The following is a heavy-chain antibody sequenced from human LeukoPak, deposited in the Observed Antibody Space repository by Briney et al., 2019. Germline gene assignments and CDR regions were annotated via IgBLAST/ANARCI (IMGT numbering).Heavy chain of an antibody. V-gene: IGHV4-39*01. CDR1: GGSISSSSYY. J-gene: IGHJ4*02. Sequence: SETLSLTCTVSGGSISSSSYYWGWIRQPPGKGLEWIGSIYYSGSTYYSPSLKSRVTISVETSKNQFSLKLTSVTAADTAVYYCARARASAGQYYFDFWGQGTLVTVSS. CDR3: ARARASAGQYYFDF. CDR2: IYYSGST. D-gene: IGHD6-13*01.